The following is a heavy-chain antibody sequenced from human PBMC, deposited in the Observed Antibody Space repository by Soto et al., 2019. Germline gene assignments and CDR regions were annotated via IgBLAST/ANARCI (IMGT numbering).Heavy chain of an antibody. CDR2: INHSGST. Sequence: SETLSLTCAVYGGSFSGYYWSWIRQPPGKGLEWIGEINHSGSTNYNPSLKSRVTISVDTSKSQFSLKLSSVTAADTAVYYCARGRTDIVVVPAAIIPYYYYGMDVWGQGTTVTVSS. CDR3: ARGRTDIVVVPAAIIPYYYYGMDV. D-gene: IGHD2-2*02. V-gene: IGHV4-34*01. J-gene: IGHJ6*02. CDR1: GGSFSGYY.